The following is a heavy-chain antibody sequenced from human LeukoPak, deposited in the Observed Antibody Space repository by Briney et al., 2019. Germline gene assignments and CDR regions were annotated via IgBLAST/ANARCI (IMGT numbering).Heavy chain of an antibody. CDR2: IGKAGDT. J-gene: IGHJ5*02. Sequence: TGGSLRLSCTASGFTFSTYDMHWVRHPTGEGLEWVAGIGKAGDTYYLGSVKGRFTISRENAKNSLYLQMNSLRVGDTALYYCVRGDVGFDPWGQGTLVTVSS. D-gene: IGHD2-21*01. CDR3: VRGDVGFDP. CDR1: GFTFSTYD. V-gene: IGHV3-13*01.